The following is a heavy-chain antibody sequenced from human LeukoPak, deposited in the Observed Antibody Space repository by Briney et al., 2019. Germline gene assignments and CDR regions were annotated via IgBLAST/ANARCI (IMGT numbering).Heavy chain of an antibody. CDR2: ISSSGSTI. CDR3: ATDCRNYDTLTGYYIKVAMYV. V-gene: IGHV3-48*03. CDR1: GFTFSSYE. J-gene: IGHJ6*02. Sequence: PGGSLRLSCAASGFTFSSYEMNWVGQAPGKGLEWVSYISSSGSTIYYADSVKGRFTLSRDNAKNSLYLQMNSLRAEDTAVYYCATDCRNYDTLTGYYIKVAMYVWGQGTTVTVSS. D-gene: IGHD3-9*01.